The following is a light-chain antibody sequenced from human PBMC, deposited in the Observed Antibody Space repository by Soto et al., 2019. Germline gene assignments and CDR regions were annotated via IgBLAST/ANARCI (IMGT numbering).Light chain of an antibody. CDR2: GAS. V-gene: IGKV3-20*01. CDR3: QEYGRSPFT. J-gene: IGKJ3*01. CDR1: QSVSSNY. Sequence: EIVLTQSPGTLSLSPGERATLSCRASQSVSSNYLAWFLQRPGQAPRLLIYGASIRATGIPDRFSGSGSGTDFTLTISRREPEDFAVFYCQEYGRSPFTFGPGTKVDI.